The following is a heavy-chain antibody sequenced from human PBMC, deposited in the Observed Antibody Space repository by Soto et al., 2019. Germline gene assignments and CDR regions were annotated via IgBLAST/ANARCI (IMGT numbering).Heavy chain of an antibody. V-gene: IGHV1-2*04. J-gene: IGHJ3*02. D-gene: IGHD3-16*01. CDR1: GYTFTGYY. CDR2: INPNSGGT. CDR3: ARAEITVNDAFDS. Sequence: GASVKVSCKASGYTFTGYYMHWVRQAPGQGLEWMGWINPNSGGTNYAQKFQGWVTMTRDTSISTAYMELSRLRSDDTAVYYCARAEITVNDAFDSWGQGTMVTVSS.